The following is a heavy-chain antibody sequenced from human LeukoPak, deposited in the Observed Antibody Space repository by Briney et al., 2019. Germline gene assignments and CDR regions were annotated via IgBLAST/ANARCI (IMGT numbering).Heavy chain of an antibody. Sequence: GGSLRLSCSASGFTYSSYAMHWVRQAPGKGLEYVSAISSNGGSTYYADSVKGRFTISRDNSKNTLYLQMSSLRAEDTAVYYCVKDLYLSGWSSYFDYWGQGTLVTVSS. V-gene: IGHV3-64D*06. CDR1: GFTYSSYA. CDR2: ISSNGGST. D-gene: IGHD6-19*01. CDR3: VKDLYLSGWSSYFDY. J-gene: IGHJ4*02.